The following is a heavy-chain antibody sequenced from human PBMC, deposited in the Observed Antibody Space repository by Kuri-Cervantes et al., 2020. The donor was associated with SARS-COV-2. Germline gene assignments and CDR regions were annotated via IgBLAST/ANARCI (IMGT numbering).Heavy chain of an antibody. CDR2: INWNGAST. J-gene: IGHJ4*02. D-gene: IGHD1-1*01. Sequence: GESLKISCAASGFTFDDYGMSWVRQAPGKGLEWVSAINWNGASTGYADSVKGRFTISRDNAKNSLFLQMNSLRAEDTAVYYCVRDGDHWNFDYWGQGTLVTVSS. V-gene: IGHV3-20*04. CDR3: VRDGDHWNFDY. CDR1: GFTFDDYG.